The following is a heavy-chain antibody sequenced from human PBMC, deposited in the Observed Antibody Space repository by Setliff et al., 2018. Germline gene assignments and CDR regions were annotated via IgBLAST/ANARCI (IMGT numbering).Heavy chain of an antibody. Sequence: ASVKVSCKASGYTFTSYYMHWVRQAPGQGLEWMGIINPNGGSTSYAQKFQGRVTMTRDTSTSTVYMELSSLRSEDTAVYYCATSGATDYYGMDVWGQGTTVTVSS. D-gene: IGHD1-26*01. CDR2: INPNGGST. V-gene: IGHV1-46*01. J-gene: IGHJ6*02. CDR3: ATSGATDYYGMDV. CDR1: GYTFTSYY.